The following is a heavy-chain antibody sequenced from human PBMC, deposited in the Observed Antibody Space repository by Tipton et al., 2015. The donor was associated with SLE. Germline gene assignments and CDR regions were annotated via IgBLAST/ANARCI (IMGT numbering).Heavy chain of an antibody. CDR2: MSDSGDP. V-gene: IGHV4-59*01. CDR1: GGSISDYF. J-gene: IGHJ4*02. D-gene: IGHD6-13*01. CDR3: ARSAGYGSNWAHFDY. Sequence: TLSLTCSVSGGSISDYFWSWIRPAPGKGPEWSGPMSDSGDPNYNPSLKSRVTISVDTSRSQISLRLNSVTAADTAVYYCARSAGYGSNWAHFDYWGQGTLVTVSS.